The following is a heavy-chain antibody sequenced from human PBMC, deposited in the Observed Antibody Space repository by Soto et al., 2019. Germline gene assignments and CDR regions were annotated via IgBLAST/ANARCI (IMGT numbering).Heavy chain of an antibody. V-gene: IGHV3-9*01. Sequence: GGSLRLSCAASGFTFDHYAMHWVRQAPGKGLEWVSGISWNSGSIGYADSVKGRFTISRDNAKNSLYLQMNSLRAEDTALYYCAKGFIRYFDYWGQGTLVTVSS. CDR2: ISWNSGSI. CDR1: GFTFDHYA. CDR3: AKGFIRYFDY. D-gene: IGHD3-9*01. J-gene: IGHJ4*02.